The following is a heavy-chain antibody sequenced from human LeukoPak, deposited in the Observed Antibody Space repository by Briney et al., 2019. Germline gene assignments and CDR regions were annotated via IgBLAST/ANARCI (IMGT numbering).Heavy chain of an antibody. J-gene: IGHJ6*02. CDR1: GFSFSSYG. CDR2: ISYDGSKK. Sequence: GRSLRLSCAASGFSFSSYGMHWVRQAPGKGLEWVAVISYDGSKKYYADSVKGRFTISRDNSKNTLFLQVNSLRADDTAVYYCAKVYRGYGSHTYYHLYGMDVWGQGTTVTVSS. CDR3: AKVYRGYGSHTYYHLYGMDV. V-gene: IGHV3-30*18. D-gene: IGHD5-12*01.